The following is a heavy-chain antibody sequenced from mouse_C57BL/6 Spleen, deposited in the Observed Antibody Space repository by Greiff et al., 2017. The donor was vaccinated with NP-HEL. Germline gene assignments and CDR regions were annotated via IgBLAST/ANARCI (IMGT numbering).Heavy chain of an antibody. J-gene: IGHJ4*01. V-gene: IGHV5-17*01. CDR1: GFTFSDYG. CDR3: ARLDYDYDGDYAMDY. D-gene: IGHD2-4*01. Sequence: EVKLMESGGGLVKPGGSLKLSCAASGFTFSDYGMHWVRQAPEKGLEWVAYISSGSSTIYYADTVKGRFTISRDNAKNTLFLQMTSLRSEDTAMYYCARLDYDYDGDYAMDYWGQGTSVTVSS. CDR2: ISSGSSTI.